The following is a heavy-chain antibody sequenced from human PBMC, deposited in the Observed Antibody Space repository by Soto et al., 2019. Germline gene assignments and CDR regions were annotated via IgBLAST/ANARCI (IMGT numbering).Heavy chain of an antibody. CDR1: GFTFSSYG. J-gene: IGHJ6*02. CDR3: AKDKGXYGSGSYDPDYYYGMDV. V-gene: IGHV3-30*18. CDR2: ISYDGSNK. Sequence: GGSLRLSCAASGFTFSSYGMHWVRQAPGKGLEGVAVISYDGSNKYYADSVKGRFTISRDNSKNTLYLQMNSLRAEDTAVYYCAKDKGXYGSGSYDPDYYYGMDVWGRGTTVTVSS. D-gene: IGHD3-10*01.